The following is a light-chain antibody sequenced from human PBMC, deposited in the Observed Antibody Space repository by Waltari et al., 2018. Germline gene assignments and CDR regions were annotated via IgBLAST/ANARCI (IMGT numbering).Light chain of an antibody. CDR3: QAWDSSTYV. CDR2: QDS. CDR1: HLGDNS. V-gene: IGLV3-1*01. Sequence: SFELTQPPSVSVSPGQTASITCSGDHLGDNSTCWYQQTPGQSPVLGIYQDSKRPSATPEQFSGSKSGNTATLTISGTQAVDEADYYCQAWDSSTYVFGTGTKVTVL. J-gene: IGLJ1*01.